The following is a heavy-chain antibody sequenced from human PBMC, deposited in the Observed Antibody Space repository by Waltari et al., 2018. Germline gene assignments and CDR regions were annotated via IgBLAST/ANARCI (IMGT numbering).Heavy chain of an antibody. Sequence: QAQLVESGGGGVQPGMSLSLSCTGTGLSTSGYGMHWVRQAPGKGLGWVALIWFDGGQTYYADSVRGRFTISRDNSKNTLYLDMNSLKLNDTAIYYCAKDAFGNTYVDHWGQGTLVTVAS. J-gene: IGHJ4*02. V-gene: IGHV3-33*06. CDR3: AKDAFGNTYVDH. D-gene: IGHD3-10*01. CDR2: IWFDGGQT. CDR1: GLSTSGYG.